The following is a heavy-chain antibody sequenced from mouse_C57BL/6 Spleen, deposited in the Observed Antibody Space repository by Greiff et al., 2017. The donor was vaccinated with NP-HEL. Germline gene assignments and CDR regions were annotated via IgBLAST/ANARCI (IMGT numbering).Heavy chain of an antibody. CDR2: INYDGSST. Sequence: EVKLVESEGGLVQPGSSMKLSCTASGFTFSDYYMAWVRQVPEKGLEWVANINYDGSSTYYLDSLKSRFIISRDNAKNILYLQMSSLKSEDTATYYCARDEGYGSFAWFAYWGQGTLVTVSA. CDR3: ARDEGYGSFAWFAY. D-gene: IGHD1-1*01. CDR1: GFTFSDYY. V-gene: IGHV5-16*01. J-gene: IGHJ3*01.